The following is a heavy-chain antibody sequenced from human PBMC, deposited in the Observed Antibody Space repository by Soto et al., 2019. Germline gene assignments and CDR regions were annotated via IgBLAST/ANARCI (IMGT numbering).Heavy chain of an antibody. D-gene: IGHD3-3*01. CDR2: IIPIFGTA. J-gene: IGHJ6*02. Sequence: SVKVSCKASGGTFSSYAISWVRQAPGQGLEWMGGIIPIFGTANYAQKFQGRVTITADESTSTAYMELSSLRSEDTAVYYRARGHYDFWSGSSENYYYGMDVWGQGTTVTVSS. CDR1: GGTFSSYA. V-gene: IGHV1-69*13. CDR3: ARGHYDFWSGSSENYYYGMDV.